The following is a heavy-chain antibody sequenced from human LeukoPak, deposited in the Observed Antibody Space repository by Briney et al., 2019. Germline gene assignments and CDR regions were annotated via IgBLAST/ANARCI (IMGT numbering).Heavy chain of an antibody. CDR3: ARAAGTISGMDV. D-gene: IGHD6-13*01. V-gene: IGHV3-48*04. Sequence: GGSLRLSCAASGFTFSSYSMNWVRQAPGKGLEWVSYISSSGSTIYYADSVKGRFTISRDNAKNSLYLQMNSLRAEDTAVYYCARAAGTISGMDVWGKGTTVTVSS. CDR2: ISSSGSTI. J-gene: IGHJ6*04. CDR1: GFTFSSYS.